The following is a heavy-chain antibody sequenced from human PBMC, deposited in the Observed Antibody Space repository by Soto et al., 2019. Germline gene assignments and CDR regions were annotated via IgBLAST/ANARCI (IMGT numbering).Heavy chain of an antibody. Sequence: GGSLRLSCAASGFTFSNYDMCWVRQAPGKGLEWVSGISNSGDRTHYADYVKGRFTISRDNSKDTLYLQMNSLRAEDTAIYYCAKDAPRRSGWYHFDYWGQGTLVTVSS. V-gene: IGHV3-23*01. CDR1: GFTFSNYD. CDR2: ISNSGDRT. D-gene: IGHD6-19*01. J-gene: IGHJ4*02. CDR3: AKDAPRRSGWYHFDY.